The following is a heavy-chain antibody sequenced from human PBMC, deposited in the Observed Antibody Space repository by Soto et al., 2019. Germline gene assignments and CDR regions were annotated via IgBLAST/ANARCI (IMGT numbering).Heavy chain of an antibody. D-gene: IGHD2-2*01. V-gene: IGHV4-34*01. CDR1: GGSFSGYY. Sequence: VQLQQWGAGLLKPSETLSLTCAVYGGSFSGYYWSWIRQPPGKGLEWIGEINHSGSTNYNPSLKSRVTISVDTSKNQFSLKLSSVTAADTAVYYCARGLVVPAAPPNWFDPWGQGTLVTVSS. J-gene: IGHJ5*02. CDR2: INHSGST. CDR3: ARGLVVPAAPPNWFDP.